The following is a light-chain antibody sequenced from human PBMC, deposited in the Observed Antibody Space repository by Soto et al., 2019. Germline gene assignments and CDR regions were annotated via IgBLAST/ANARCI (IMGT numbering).Light chain of an antibody. V-gene: IGLV2-8*01. CDR2: EVS. Sequence: LTQPPSASGSPGQSVAISCTGTSSDVGGYDYVSWYQQHPGKAPKLMIYEVSKRPSGVPDRFSGSKSGNTASLTVSGLQAEDEADYYCSSYAGSSTYVFGTGTKVTVL. J-gene: IGLJ1*01. CDR3: SSYAGSSTYV. CDR1: SSDVGGYDY.